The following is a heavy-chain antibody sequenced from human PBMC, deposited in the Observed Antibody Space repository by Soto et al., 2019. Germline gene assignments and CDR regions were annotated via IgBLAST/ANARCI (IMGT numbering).Heavy chain of an antibody. CDR1: GGSFSGFY. V-gene: IGHV4-34*01. CDR2: INHIGIT. CDR3: PSGFALNWPTPQY. D-gene: IGHD2-15*01. Sequence: QVQLQQWGAGLLKPSETLSLTCAISGGSFSGFYSTWIRQPPGKGLEWIGEINHIGITHYNPSLQSRVTIALDTSTSQFSLNLSSVTAADTAVYYCPSGFALNWPTPQYWGQGALVTVSS. J-gene: IGHJ4*02.